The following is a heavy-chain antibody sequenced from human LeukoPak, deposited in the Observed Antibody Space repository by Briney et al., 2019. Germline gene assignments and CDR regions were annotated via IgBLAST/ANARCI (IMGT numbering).Heavy chain of an antibody. J-gene: IGHJ6*04. Sequence: GGSLRLSCAASGFTFSSYSMNWVRQAPGKGLEWVSSISSSSSYIYYADSVKGRFTISRDNAKKSLFLEMNSLRAEDTAVYYCAELGITMIGGVWGKGTTVTISS. CDR3: AELGITMIGGV. V-gene: IGHV3-21*01. CDR1: GFTFSSYS. D-gene: IGHD3-10*02. CDR2: ISSSSSYI.